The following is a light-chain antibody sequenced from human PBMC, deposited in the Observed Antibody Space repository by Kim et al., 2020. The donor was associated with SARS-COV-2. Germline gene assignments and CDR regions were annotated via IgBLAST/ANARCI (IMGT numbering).Light chain of an antibody. CDR1: QGISNY. J-gene: IGKJ1*01. CDR3: QQCQGAPWT. Sequence: ASGGDRVTITCRASQGISNYLAWYQQKPGKVPKLLIYAASALQSGVPSRFSGSGSGTDFTLTITSLQPEDVAVYYCQQCQGAPWTFGRGTKVDIK. CDR2: AAS. V-gene: IGKV1-27*01.